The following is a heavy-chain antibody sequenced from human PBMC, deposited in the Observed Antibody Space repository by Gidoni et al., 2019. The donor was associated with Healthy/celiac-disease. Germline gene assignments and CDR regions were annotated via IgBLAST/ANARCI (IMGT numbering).Heavy chain of an antibody. D-gene: IGHD6-13*01. Sequence: EVQLVESGGGFVQPGGSLRLSGSASGFTVSSNYMSWVRQAPGKGLEWVSVIYSGGSTYYADSVKGRFTISRDNSKNTLYLQMNSLRAEDTAVYYCARGVAAAGTLDYWGQGTLVTVSS. CDR1: GFTVSSNY. J-gene: IGHJ4*02. CDR3: ARGVAAAGTLDY. V-gene: IGHV3-66*01. CDR2: IYSGGST.